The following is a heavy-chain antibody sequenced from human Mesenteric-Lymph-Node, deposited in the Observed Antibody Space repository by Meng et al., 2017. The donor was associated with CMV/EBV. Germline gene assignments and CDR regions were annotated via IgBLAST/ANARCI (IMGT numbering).Heavy chain of an antibody. J-gene: IGHJ4*02. CDR1: GYTFTGYY. V-gene: IGHV1-2*02. CDR3: ARSVKWNPLDF. CDR2: INPKSGDT. Sequence: ASVKVSCKASGYTFTGYYMHWVRQAPGQGLEWMGWINPKSGDTNYAQNFQGRVTMTRDTSISTVDMELSRLRSEDTAVYYCARSVKWNPLDFWGQGTLVTVSS. D-gene: IGHD1-26*01.